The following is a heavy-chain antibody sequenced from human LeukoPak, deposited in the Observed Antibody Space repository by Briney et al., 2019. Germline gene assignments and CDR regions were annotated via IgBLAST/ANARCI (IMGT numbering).Heavy chain of an antibody. CDR1: GSSFIIYY. Sequence: GASVTVSCKASGSSFIIYYMHWLRQAPGPGLEWMGIIRLSGGSTSYAQKVQGRVTMTRDTSTSTVYMELSSLRSEDTAVYYCARTTVTHGMDVWGQGTTVIVSS. V-gene: IGHV1-46*01. D-gene: IGHD4-17*01. CDR3: ARTTVTHGMDV. CDR2: IRLSGGST. J-gene: IGHJ6*01.